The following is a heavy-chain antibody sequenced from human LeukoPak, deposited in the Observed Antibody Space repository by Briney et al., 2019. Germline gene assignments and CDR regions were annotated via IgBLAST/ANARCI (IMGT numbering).Heavy chain of an antibody. D-gene: IGHD3-10*01. V-gene: IGHV1-69*01. J-gene: IGHJ4*02. CDR3: ARKGAYNYYGSGSYVY. CDR1: GDTFSSYA. CDR2: IIPIFGTA. Sequence: SVKVSCKASGDTFSSYAISWVRQAPGQGLEWMGGIIPIFGTANYAQKFQGRVTITADESTSTAYMELSSLRSEDTAVYYCARKGAYNYYGSGSYVYWGQGTLVTVSP.